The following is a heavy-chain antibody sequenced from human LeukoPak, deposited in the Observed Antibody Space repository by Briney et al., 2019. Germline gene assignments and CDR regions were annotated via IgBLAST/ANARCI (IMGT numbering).Heavy chain of an antibody. CDR3: ARDIGYYDSSGYPRDAFDI. D-gene: IGHD3-22*01. V-gene: IGHV4-4*07. CDR2: IYTSGSI. J-gene: IGHJ3*02. Sequence: SETLSLTCTVSGGSISSYYWSWIRQPAGKGLEWIGRIYTSGSINYNPSLKSRVTMSVDTSKNQFSLKLSSVTAADTAVYYCARDIGYYDSSGYPRDAFDIWGQGTMVTVSS. CDR1: GGSISSYY.